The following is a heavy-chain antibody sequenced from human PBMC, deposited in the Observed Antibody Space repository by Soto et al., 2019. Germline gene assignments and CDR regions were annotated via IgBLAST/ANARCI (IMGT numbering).Heavy chain of an antibody. Sequence: GGSLRLSCTASGFTFSMYWMHWVRQVPGKGPEWVSRISDDGSRADYADSVKGRFTISRDNAKNTLYLEMHVLRADDTAVYYCTRGHRPRSGGTGDFWGQGTRVTFSS. CDR1: GFTFSMYW. V-gene: IGHV3-74*01. J-gene: IGHJ4*02. CDR2: ISDDGSRA. D-gene: IGHD2-15*01. CDR3: TRGHRPRSGGTGDF.